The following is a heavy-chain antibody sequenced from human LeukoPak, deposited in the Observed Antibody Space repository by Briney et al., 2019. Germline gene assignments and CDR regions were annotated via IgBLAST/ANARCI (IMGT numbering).Heavy chain of an antibody. CDR3: ARELGYCSGGSCYTHDAFDI. D-gene: IGHD2-15*01. CDR2: MNPNSGNK. CDR1: GYTFTSYD. Sequence: ASVKVSCKASGYTFTSYDINWVRQATGQGLGWMGWMNPNSGNKGYAQKFQGRVTMTRNTSISTAYTELSSLRSEDTAVYYCARELGYCSGGSCYTHDAFDIWGQGTMVTVSS. V-gene: IGHV1-8*01. J-gene: IGHJ3*02.